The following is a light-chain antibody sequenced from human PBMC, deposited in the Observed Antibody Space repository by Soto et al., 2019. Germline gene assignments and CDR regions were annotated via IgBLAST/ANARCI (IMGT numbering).Light chain of an antibody. CDR2: RAS. CDR1: QSITNN. CDR3: QQYNQWPGT. Sequence: EILMTQSPATLSVPPGERATLSCRASQSITNNLAWYQHKPGRAPRLLIYRASARATGIPARFSGSGSGTEFTLTINSLQSEDFAVYYCQQYNQWPGTFGPGTKVDIK. V-gene: IGKV3-15*01. J-gene: IGKJ3*01.